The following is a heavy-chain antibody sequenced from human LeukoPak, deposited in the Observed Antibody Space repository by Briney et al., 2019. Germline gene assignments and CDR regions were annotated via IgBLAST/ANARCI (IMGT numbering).Heavy chain of an antibody. CDR3: ANLGLYCSSTSCYGTQIDY. CDR1: GFTFSSYS. J-gene: IGHJ4*02. Sequence: PGGSLRLSCAASGFTFSSYSMNWVRQAPGKGLEWVSAISGSGGSTYYADSVKGRFTISRDNSKNTLYLQMNSLRAEDTAVYYCANLGLYCSSTSCYGTQIDYWGQGTLVTVSS. CDR2: ISGSGGST. V-gene: IGHV3-23*01. D-gene: IGHD2-2*01.